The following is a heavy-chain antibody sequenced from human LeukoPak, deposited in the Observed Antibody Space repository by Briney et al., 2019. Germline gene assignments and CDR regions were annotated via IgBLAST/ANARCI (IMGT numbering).Heavy chain of an antibody. CDR1: GGTFSSYA. V-gene: IGHV1-69*13. J-gene: IGHJ6*02. D-gene: IGHD1-7*01. CDR2: IIPIFGTA. CDR3: AVKTPTNNWTYVAYYSSGMAV. Sequence: GASVKVSCKASGGTFSSYAISWVRQAPGQGLEWMGGIIPIFGTANYAQKFQGRVTITADESTSTAYMELSSLRSEDTAVYYCAVKTPTNNWTYVAYYSSGMAVWGQGTTVTVS.